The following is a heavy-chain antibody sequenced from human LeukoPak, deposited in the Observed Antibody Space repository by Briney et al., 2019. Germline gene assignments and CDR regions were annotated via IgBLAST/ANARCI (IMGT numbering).Heavy chain of an antibody. D-gene: IGHD4-17*01. J-gene: IGHJ6*02. V-gene: IGHV4-34*01. CDR1: GGSFSGYY. CDR3: ARGLRGSYYYYGMDV. Sequence: PSETLSLTCAVYGGSFSGYYWSWIRQPPGKGLEWIWEINHSGSTNYNPSLKSRVTISVDTSKNQFSLKLSSVTAADTAVYYCARGLRGSYYYYGMDVWGQGTTVTVSS. CDR2: INHSGST.